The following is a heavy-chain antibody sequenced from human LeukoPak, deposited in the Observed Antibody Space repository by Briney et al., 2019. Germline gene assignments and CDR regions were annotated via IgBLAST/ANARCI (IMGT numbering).Heavy chain of an antibody. CDR3: ARGAGGYSYGENWYFDL. Sequence: ASVKVSCKASGGTFSSYAISWVRQAPGQGLEWMGRIIPILGIANYAQKFQGRVTITADNSTSTAYMELSSLRSEDTAVYYCARGAGGYSYGENWYFDLWGRGTLVTVSS. CDR2: IIPILGIA. CDR1: GGTFSSYA. V-gene: IGHV1-69*04. D-gene: IGHD5-18*01. J-gene: IGHJ2*01.